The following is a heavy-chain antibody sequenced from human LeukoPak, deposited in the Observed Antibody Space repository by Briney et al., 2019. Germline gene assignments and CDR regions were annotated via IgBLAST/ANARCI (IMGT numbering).Heavy chain of an antibody. Sequence: WASVKVSCKASGYTFTGYYMHWVRQAPGQGLEWMGRTNPNSGGTNYAQKFQGRVTMTRDTSISTAYMELSRLRSDDTAVYYCARTLSSWNWFDPWGQGTLVTVSS. J-gene: IGHJ5*02. CDR1: GYTFTGYY. CDR2: TNPNSGGT. CDR3: ARTLSSWNWFDP. V-gene: IGHV1-2*06. D-gene: IGHD6-13*01.